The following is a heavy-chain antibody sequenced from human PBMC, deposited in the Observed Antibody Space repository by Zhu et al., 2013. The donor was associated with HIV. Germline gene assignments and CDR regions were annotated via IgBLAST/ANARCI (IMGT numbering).Heavy chain of an antibody. CDR2: INPNSGNT. Sequence: QVQLVQSGAEVKKPGASVKVSCRASAYTFTANYINWVRRVPGQGLEWIGWINPNSGNTNYARKLQDRITMTTDTVTNTAYMELRSLRSDDTAVYYCARVQWRSGTNSDFDSWGQGTLVTVSS. J-gene: IGHJ4*02. V-gene: IGHV1-18*04. CDR3: ARVQWRSGTNSDFDS. CDR1: AYTFTANY. D-gene: IGHD6-19*01.